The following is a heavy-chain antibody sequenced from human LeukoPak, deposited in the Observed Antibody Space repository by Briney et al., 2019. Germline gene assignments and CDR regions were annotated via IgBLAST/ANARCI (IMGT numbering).Heavy chain of an antibody. D-gene: IGHD6-19*01. CDR1: GFTVSSNY. J-gene: IGHJ5*02. Sequence: GGSLRLSCAASGFTVSSNYMSWVRQAPGKGLEWVSVIYTGGNTYFADSVKGRFTTSRDNSKNTLYLQMNNLRAEDTAVYYCARDLWGRGWYLDPWGQGTLVTVSS. CDR3: ARDLWGRGWYLDP. CDR2: IYTGGNT. V-gene: IGHV3-53*01.